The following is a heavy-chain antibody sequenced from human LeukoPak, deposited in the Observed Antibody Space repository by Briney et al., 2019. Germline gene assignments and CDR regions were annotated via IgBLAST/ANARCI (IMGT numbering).Heavy chain of an antibody. CDR3: ARARYSGSYYFDY. J-gene: IGHJ4*02. Sequence: SETLSLTCTHSGGSISSYYWSWIRQPAGKGLEWIGRINTSGTTNYNPSLKSRVTMPVDTSMNQFSLKLSSVTAADTAVYYCARARYSGSYYFDYWGQGTLVTVSS. V-gene: IGHV4-4*07. CDR2: INTSGTT. D-gene: IGHD1-26*01. CDR1: GGSISSYY.